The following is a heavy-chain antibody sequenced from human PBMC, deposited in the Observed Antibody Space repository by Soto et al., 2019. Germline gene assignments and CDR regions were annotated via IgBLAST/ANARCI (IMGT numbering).Heavy chain of an antibody. CDR3: ARDSGSRLGY. D-gene: IGHD3-10*01. J-gene: IGHJ4*02. CDR1: GFTFSSYA. V-gene: IGHV3-30-3*01. Sequence: GGSLRLSCAASGFTFSSYAMHWVRQAPGKGLEWVAVISYDGSNKYYADSVKGRFTISRDNSKNTLYLQMNSLRAEDTAVYYCARDSGSRLGYWGQGTLVTVSS. CDR2: ISYDGSNK.